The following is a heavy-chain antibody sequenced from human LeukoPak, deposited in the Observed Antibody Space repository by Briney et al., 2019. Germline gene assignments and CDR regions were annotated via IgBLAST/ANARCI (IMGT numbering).Heavy chain of an antibody. Sequence: ASVRVSCTASGYTFTGYYMHWVRQAPGQGLEWMGWINPNSGGTNYAQTFQGRVTMTRDTSISTAYMELSRLRSDDTAVYYCARDTRYTMLRGVTFDYWGQGTLVTVSS. CDR2: INPNSGGT. CDR3: ARDTRYTMLRGVTFDY. J-gene: IGHJ4*02. V-gene: IGHV1-2*02. D-gene: IGHD3-10*01. CDR1: GYTFTGYY.